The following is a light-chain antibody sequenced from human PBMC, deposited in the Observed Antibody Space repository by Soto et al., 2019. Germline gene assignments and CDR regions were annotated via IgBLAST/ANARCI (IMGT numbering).Light chain of an antibody. V-gene: IGKV1-5*01. Sequence: MQMTLSPSTLSACDGERVTITCRASQSISSWLAWYQRKPGKAPKLLIYDASSLESGVPSRFSGSGSGTEFTLTISSLQPDDFETYYCQQYNSYWTFGQGTKV. CDR3: QQYNSYWT. J-gene: IGKJ1*01. CDR1: QSISSW. CDR2: DAS.